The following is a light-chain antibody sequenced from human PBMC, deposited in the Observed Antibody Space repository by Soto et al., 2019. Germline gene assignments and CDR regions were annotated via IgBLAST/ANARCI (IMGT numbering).Light chain of an antibody. CDR1: TGAVTSGHY. Sequence: QAVVTQEPSLTVSPGGTVTLTCGSSTGAVTSGHYPYWFQQKPGQAPKTLIYDTTNKHTWTPARFSGSLVGGKAALTLSGAQPEDEAEYYGLLAYSGSPVFGGGTKVTVL. CDR3: LLAYSGSPV. J-gene: IGLJ3*02. V-gene: IGLV7-46*01. CDR2: DTT.